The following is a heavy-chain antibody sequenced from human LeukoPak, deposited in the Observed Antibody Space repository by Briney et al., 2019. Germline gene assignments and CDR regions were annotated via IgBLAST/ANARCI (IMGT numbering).Heavy chain of an antibody. J-gene: IGHJ4*02. V-gene: IGHV3-23*01. D-gene: IGHD3-22*01. Sequence: QPGGSLRLSCAASGFTFSSYAMGWVRQAPGKGPEWVSSISGSGGHTYFADSVKGLFTISRDNSKNTLDLQMNSLKVEDTAVYYCAKFRYHSNDNNYLDFNYWGQGTLVTVSS. CDR1: GFTFSSYA. CDR3: AKFRYHSNDNNYLDFNY. CDR2: ISGSGGHT.